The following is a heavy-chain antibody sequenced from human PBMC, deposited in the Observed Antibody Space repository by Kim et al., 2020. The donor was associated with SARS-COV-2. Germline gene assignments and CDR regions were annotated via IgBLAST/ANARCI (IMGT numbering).Heavy chain of an antibody. CDR1: GGTFSSYA. Sequence: SVKVSCKASGGTFSSYAISWVRQAPGQGLEWMGGIIPIFGTANYAQKFQGRVTITADESTSTAYMELSSLRSEDTAVYYCARVVDCSSTSCYRVLGYYYYGMDVWGQGTTVTVSS. J-gene: IGHJ6*02. D-gene: IGHD2-2*02. CDR2: IIPIFGTA. V-gene: IGHV1-69*13. CDR3: ARVVDCSSTSCYRVLGYYYYGMDV.